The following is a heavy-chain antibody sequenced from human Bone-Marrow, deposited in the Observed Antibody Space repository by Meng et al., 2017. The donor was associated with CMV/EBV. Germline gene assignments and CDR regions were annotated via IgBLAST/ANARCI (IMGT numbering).Heavy chain of an antibody. D-gene: IGHD5-12*01. J-gene: IGHJ5*02. CDR2: IYYSGST. Sequence: GSLRLSCTVSGGSVSSGSYYWSWIRQPPGKGLEWIGYIYYSGSTNYNPSLKSRVTISVDTSNNQFSLKLSSVTAADTAVYYCARGEVVATNNYNWFDPWGQGTLVTVSS. CDR1: GGSVSSGSYY. CDR3: ARGEVVATNNYNWFDP. V-gene: IGHV4-61*01.